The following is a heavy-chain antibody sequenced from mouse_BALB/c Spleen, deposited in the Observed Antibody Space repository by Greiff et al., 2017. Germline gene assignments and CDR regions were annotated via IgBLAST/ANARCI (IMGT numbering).Heavy chain of an antibody. CDR1: GFNIKDYY. Sequence: EVKLQESGAELVRPGALVKLSCKASGFNIKDYYMHWVKQRPEQGLEWIGWIDPENGNTIYDPKFQGKASITADTSSNTAYLQLSSLTSEDTAVYYCAREDYGSSYEDWGQGTTLTVSS. CDR2: IDPENGNT. CDR3: AREDYGSSYED. D-gene: IGHD1-1*01. V-gene: IGHV14-1*02. J-gene: IGHJ2*01.